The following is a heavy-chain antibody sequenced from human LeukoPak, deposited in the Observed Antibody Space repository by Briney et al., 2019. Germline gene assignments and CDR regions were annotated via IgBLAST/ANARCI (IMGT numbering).Heavy chain of an antibody. CDR2: FDPEDGET. CDR1: GYTLTELS. D-gene: IGHD4-11*01. J-gene: IGHJ4*02. CDR3: ATDPLSYDYSMDY. V-gene: IGHV1-24*01. Sequence: GASVKVSCKVSGYTLTELSMHWVRQAPGKGLEWMGGFDPEDGETIYAQKFQGRVTMTEDTSTDTADMELSSLRSEDTAVYYCATDPLSYDYSMDYWGQGTLVTVSS.